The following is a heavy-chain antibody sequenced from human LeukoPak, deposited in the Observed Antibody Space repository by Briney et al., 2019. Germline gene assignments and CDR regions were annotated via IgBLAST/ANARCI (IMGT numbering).Heavy chain of an antibody. V-gene: IGHV4-39*07. CDR1: GDSLRKSTFY. CDR2: IYYSGGA. D-gene: IGHD2-21*02. CDR3: ARTHCEGDCFSAIRY. Sequence: SGTLSLTCTVSGDSLRKSTFYWVWIRQPPGKGLEWIGSIYYSGGADYNPSLQSRVTISVDTSKNEFSLKVRSVTAADTAVYFCARTHCEGDCFSAIRYWGQGTPVTVSS. J-gene: IGHJ4*02.